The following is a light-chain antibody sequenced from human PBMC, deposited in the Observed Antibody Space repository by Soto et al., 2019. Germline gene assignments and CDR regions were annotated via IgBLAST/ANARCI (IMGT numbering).Light chain of an antibody. CDR2: LGS. V-gene: IGKV2-28*01. J-gene: IGKJ5*01. CDR3: MQGLQSTIT. CDR1: QSLLHRNGKNY. Sequence: DIVMTQSPFSLAVTPGESASISCRSSQSLLHRNGKNYLDWYLQKPGQSPQLLIYLGSSRASGVPDRVSGSGSGTDFTLKIGRVEAEDVGIYYCMQGLQSTITFGQGTRLEI.